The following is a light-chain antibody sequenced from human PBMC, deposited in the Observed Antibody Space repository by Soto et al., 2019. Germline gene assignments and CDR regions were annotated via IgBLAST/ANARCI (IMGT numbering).Light chain of an antibody. V-gene: IGKV3-11*01. CDR2: DAS. J-gene: IGKJ2*01. CDR3: QLYGASPYT. Sequence: EIVLTQSPATLSLSPGERATLSCRASQSVSSYLAWYQQKPGQAPRLLIYDASNRATGIPARFSGSGSGTDFTLTISSLEPEDFAVYYCQLYGASPYTFGQGTELEIK. CDR1: QSVSSY.